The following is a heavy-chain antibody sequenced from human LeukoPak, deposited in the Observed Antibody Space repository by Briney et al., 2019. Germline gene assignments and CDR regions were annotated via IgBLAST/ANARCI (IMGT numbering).Heavy chain of an antibody. CDR1: GFTFSSYS. CDR2: ISSSSSTI. D-gene: IGHD2-2*02. J-gene: IGHJ4*02. CDR3: ASAHCSSTTCYTPTRIDY. Sequence: GGSLRLSCVASGFTFSSYSMNWVRQAPGKGLEWVSYISSSSSTIYYADSVKGRFTISRDNAKNSLYLQMNSLRAEDTAVYYYASAHCSSTTCYTPTRIDYWGQGTLVTVSS. V-gene: IGHV3-48*01.